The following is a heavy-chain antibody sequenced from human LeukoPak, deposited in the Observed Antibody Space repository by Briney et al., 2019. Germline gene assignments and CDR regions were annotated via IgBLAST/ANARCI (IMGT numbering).Heavy chain of an antibody. Sequence: PGGSLRLSCAASGFTFSNFWMHRVRQAPGKGRVWVSGIYSNGSKTIYADSVKGRFTISRDNAKNTLYLQMNSLRAEDTAVYYCARRGDSDLDYWGQGTLVTVSS. CDR2: IYSNGSKT. CDR3: ARRGDSDLDY. D-gene: IGHD2-21*01. CDR1: GFTFSNFW. V-gene: IGHV3-74*01. J-gene: IGHJ4*02.